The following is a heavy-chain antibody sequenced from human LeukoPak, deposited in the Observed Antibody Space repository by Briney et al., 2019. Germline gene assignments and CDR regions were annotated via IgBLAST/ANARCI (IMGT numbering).Heavy chain of an antibody. D-gene: IGHD2-15*01. Sequence: PGGSLRLSCAASGFTFSSYGMSWVRQAPGKGLEWVSAISSTGGTAYYADSVKGRFTISRDNSKNTLYLQMNSLRAEDTAVYYCAKDRCGLPYCSGGSWGAFDIWGQGTMVTVSS. CDR3: AKDRCGLPYCSGGSWGAFDI. CDR1: GFTFSSYG. J-gene: IGHJ3*02. CDR2: ISSTGGTA. V-gene: IGHV3-23*01.